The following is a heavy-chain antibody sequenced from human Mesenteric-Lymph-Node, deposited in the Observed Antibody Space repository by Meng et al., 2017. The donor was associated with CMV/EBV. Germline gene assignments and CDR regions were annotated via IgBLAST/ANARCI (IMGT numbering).Heavy chain of an antibody. CDR3: ARSTPSITIFGVAPELSLYYFDY. V-gene: IGHV4-31*02. CDR2: IYYSGST. CDR1: YY. J-gene: IGHJ4*02. D-gene: IGHD3-3*01. Sequence: YYWSWIRQRPGKGLESIGDIYYSGSTYYTSSLKSRVTISVDTSKTQFSLKLSSVTAADTAVYYCARSTPSITIFGVAPELSLYYFDYWGQGTLVTVSS.